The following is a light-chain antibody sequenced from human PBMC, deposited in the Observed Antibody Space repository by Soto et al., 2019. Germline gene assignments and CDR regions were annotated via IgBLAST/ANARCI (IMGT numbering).Light chain of an antibody. CDR2: DVS. J-gene: IGLJ1*01. CDR3: CSYAGSPYV. V-gene: IGLV2-11*01. CDR1: SSDVGGYNY. Sequence: QSGLTHPHSVCWSPGQSVTISCTGTSSDVGGYNYVSWYQQHPGKAPKLMIYDVSKRPSGVPDRFSGSKSGNTASLTISGLQAEDEADYYCCSYAGSPYVFGTGTKVTVL.